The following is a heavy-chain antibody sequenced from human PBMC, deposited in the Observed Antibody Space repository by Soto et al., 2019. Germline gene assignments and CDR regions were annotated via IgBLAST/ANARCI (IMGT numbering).Heavy chain of an antibody. J-gene: IGHJ3*02. V-gene: IGHV3-33*01. Sequence: GGSLRLSCAASGFTFSSCGMHWVRQAPGKGLEWVAVIWYDGSNKYYADSVKGRFTISRDNSKNTLYLQMNSLRAEDTAVYYCARGSQAVAGTRSAFDIWGQGTMVTVSS. CDR2: IWYDGSNK. CDR1: GFTFSSCG. D-gene: IGHD6-19*01. CDR3: ARGSQAVAGTRSAFDI.